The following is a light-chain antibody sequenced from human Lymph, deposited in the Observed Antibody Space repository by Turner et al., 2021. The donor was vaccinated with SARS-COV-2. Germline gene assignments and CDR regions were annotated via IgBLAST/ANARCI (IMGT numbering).Light chain of an antibody. CDR2: DAS. CDR1: QGISSA. V-gene: IGKV1-13*02. CDR3: QQFNSYPCN. Sequence: AIQLTQSPSSLSASVGDRVTITCRASQGISSAVAWYQQKPGKAPKLLIYDASSLESGVPSRFSGSGSGTDFTLTISSLQPEDFATYCCQQFNSYPCNFGQGTKLEIK. J-gene: IGKJ2*02.